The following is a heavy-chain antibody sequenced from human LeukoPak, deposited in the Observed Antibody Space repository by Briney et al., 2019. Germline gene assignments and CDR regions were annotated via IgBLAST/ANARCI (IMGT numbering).Heavy chain of an antibody. Sequence: SETLSLTCTVSGGSISSYYWSWIRQPPGKGLEWIGYIYYSGSTNYNPSLKSRVTISVDTSKNQFSLKLSSVTAADTAVYYCAREGITFGGVVVPYFDYWGQGTLVTASS. CDR1: GGSISSYY. CDR2: IYYSGST. J-gene: IGHJ4*02. CDR3: AREGITFGGVVVPYFDY. D-gene: IGHD3-16*02. V-gene: IGHV4-59*01.